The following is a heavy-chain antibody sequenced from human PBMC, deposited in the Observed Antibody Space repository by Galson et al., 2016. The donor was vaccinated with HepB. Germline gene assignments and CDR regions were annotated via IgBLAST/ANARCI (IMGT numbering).Heavy chain of an antibody. CDR1: GFTFDTYS. CDR3: ARGVHSGYDSHYFDY. D-gene: IGHD5-12*01. V-gene: IGHV3-21*04. J-gene: IGHJ4*02. CDR2: ISSSSSYI. Sequence: SLRLSCAASGFTFDTYSMNWVRQAPGKGLELVSSISSSSSYIYYADSVKGRFTISRDNAKNSLYLQMNSLRAEDTAVYYCARGVHSGYDSHYFDYWGQGTLVTVSS.